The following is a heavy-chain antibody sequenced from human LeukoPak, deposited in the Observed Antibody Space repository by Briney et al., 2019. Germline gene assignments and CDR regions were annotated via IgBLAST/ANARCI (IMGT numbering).Heavy chain of an antibody. Sequence: PSETLSLTCTVSGGSIRNYYWSWIRQSPGKGLEWIGYIYYNGESNYNPSLKSRVTISVDTSKNQFALRLTSVSAADTAVYYCARDRGVMGFDSWGQGTLVTVSS. J-gene: IGHJ4*02. V-gene: IGHV4-59*01. CDR3: ARDRGVMGFDS. D-gene: IGHD3-10*01. CDR2: IYYNGES. CDR1: GGSIRNYY.